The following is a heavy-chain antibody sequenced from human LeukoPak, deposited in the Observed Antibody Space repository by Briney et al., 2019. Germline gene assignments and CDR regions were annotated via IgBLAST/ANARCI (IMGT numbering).Heavy chain of an antibody. CDR1: GYTFTSYG. Sequence: ASVKVSCKASGYTFTSYGINWVRQAPGQGLEWMGWISAYNGNTNYAQELQGRVTMTTDTSTSTAYMELRSLRSDDTAVYYCARDRRMTTVTTGDAFDIWGQGTMVTVSS. CDR2: ISAYNGNT. J-gene: IGHJ3*02. V-gene: IGHV1-18*01. D-gene: IGHD4-17*01. CDR3: ARDRRMTTVTTGDAFDI.